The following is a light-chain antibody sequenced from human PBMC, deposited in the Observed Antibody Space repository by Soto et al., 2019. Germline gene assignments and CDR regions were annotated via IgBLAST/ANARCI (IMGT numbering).Light chain of an antibody. CDR1: QSVNSR. Sequence: EIVLTQSPGTLSLSPGERATLAVMASQSVNSRLAWYQHKPGQAPRLLISGASSRATGIPDRFSGSGSATDFTLTISRLEPEDFALYYCQHYGRSPITFGQGTRLEIK. J-gene: IGKJ5*01. CDR2: GAS. V-gene: IGKV3-20*01. CDR3: QHYGRSPIT.